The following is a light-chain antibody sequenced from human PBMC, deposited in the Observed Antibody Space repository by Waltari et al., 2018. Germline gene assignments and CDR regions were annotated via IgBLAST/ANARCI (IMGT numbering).Light chain of an antibody. CDR3: SSYADGTTWV. J-gene: IGLJ3*02. CDR1: SSDVGSFDR. V-gene: IGLV2-18*02. CDR2: EVT. Sequence: QSALTQPPSVSGSPGQSVPIPCTGTSSDVGSFDRFSWFQQPPGTAPKSIIYEVTERPSGVPHRFSGSKSGNTASLTISGLQAEDEAYYYCSSYADGTTWVFGGGTKLTVL.